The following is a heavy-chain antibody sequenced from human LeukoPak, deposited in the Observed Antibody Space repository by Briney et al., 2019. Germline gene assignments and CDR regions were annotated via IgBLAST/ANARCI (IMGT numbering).Heavy chain of an antibody. D-gene: IGHD2-2*01. V-gene: IGHV3-20*04. CDR3: ASVPAANHYYYYMDV. Sequence: GGSLRLSCAASGFTFDDYGMSWVRQAPGKGLEWVSGINWNGGSTGYADSVKGRFTISRDNAKNSLYLQMNSLRAEDTALYYCASVPAANHYYYYMDVWGKGTTVTVSS. J-gene: IGHJ6*03. CDR2: INWNGGST. CDR1: GFTFDDYG.